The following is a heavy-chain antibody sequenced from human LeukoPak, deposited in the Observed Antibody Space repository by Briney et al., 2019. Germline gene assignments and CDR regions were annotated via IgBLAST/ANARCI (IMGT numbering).Heavy chain of an antibody. V-gene: IGHV4-38-2*02. J-gene: IGHJ6*03. CDR3: AQNGYYCIDV. CDR2: IYHSGST. CDR1: GYSISSGYY. Sequence: SETLSLTCTVSGYSISSGYYWGWIRQPPGKGLEWIGSIYHSGSTYYNPSLKSRVTISVDTSKNQFSLKLSSVTAADTAVYYCAQNGYYCIDVWGKGTTVTVSS. D-gene: IGHD2-8*01.